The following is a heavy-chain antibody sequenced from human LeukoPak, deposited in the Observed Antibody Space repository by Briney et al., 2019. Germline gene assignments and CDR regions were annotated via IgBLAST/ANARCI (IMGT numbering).Heavy chain of an antibody. J-gene: IGHJ4*02. CDR2: IKTETDGGTT. Sequence: WIRQPPGKGLEWVGRIKTETDGGTTDYAAPVRDRFSISRDDSKNTLYLQMSSLKTEDTAVYYCTTARVGYWGQGTLVTVSS. CDR3: TTARVGY. V-gene: IGHV3-15*01. D-gene: IGHD1-26*01.